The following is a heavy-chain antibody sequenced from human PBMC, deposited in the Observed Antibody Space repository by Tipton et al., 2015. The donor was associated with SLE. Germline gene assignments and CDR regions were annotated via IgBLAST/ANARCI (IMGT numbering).Heavy chain of an antibody. CDR2: ISKTGGGA. J-gene: IGHJ3*02. CDR3: TKMVLELWDAFDI. Sequence: SLRLSCAASGFRFNSYAMNWVRQAPGRGLEWVASISKTGGGAPYADSVMGRFTIARDNSKNTLYLQMNNLRVEDTAVYYCTKMVLELWDAFDIWGQGTMVPVSS. V-gene: IGHV3-23*01. CDR1: GFRFNSYA. D-gene: IGHD1-26*01.